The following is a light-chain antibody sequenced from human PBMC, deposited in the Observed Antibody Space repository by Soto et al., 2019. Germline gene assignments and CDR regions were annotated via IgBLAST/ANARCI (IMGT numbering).Light chain of an antibody. V-gene: IGKV1-39*01. Sequence: DIQMTQSPSSLSASVGDRVTITCRASQSIRTYLNWYQQKPGKAPKVLIFAASRLHSGVPSRFSGSGSGTDFTLTISSLQPDDSATYSCQQSHSTPYTFGQGTKLEIK. CDR1: QSIRTY. CDR2: AAS. J-gene: IGKJ2*01. CDR3: QQSHSTPYT.